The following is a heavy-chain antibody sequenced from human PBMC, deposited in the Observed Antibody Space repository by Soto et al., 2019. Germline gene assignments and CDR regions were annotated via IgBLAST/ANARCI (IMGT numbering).Heavy chain of an antibody. V-gene: IGHV3-30*03. CDR3: TGEVAAGD. CDR1: GFTVSTYG. CDR2: ISRDGGTK. Sequence: QVQLVESGGGVVQPGRSLRLSCAVSGFTVSTYGMHWVRQAPGKGLEWVAVISRDGGTKYYADSVKGRFTISRDNSRNTLFQEINSLRGDDMAVYYCTGEVAAGDWGQGTLVTVSS. J-gene: IGHJ4*02. D-gene: IGHD2-8*02.